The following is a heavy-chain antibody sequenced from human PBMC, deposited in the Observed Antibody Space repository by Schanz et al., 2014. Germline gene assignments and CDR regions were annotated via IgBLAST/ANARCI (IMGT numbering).Heavy chain of an antibody. CDR1: GFSFSDHA. V-gene: IGHV3-23*04. CDR3: AKDRSWDYDSSGYFDY. J-gene: IGHJ4*02. CDR2: ITGASDHI. Sequence: EVELVESGGGLVQPGGSLRLSCAASGFSFSDHAMDWVRQAAGKGLEWVSGITGASDHIDYAESVKGRFTISRDNSKNTLYLQMNSLRAEDTAVYYCAKDRSWDYDSSGYFDYWGQGTLVTVSS. D-gene: IGHD3-22*01.